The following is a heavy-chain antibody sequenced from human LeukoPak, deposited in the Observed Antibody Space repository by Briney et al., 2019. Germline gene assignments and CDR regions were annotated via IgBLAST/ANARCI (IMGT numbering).Heavy chain of an antibody. CDR3: ARVDFSKVPYYMDV. CDR1: GFTFSSYS. J-gene: IGHJ6*03. CDR2: ISSSSSYI. D-gene: IGHD3/OR15-3a*01. Sequence: GGSLRLSCAASGFTFSSYSMNWVRQAPGKGLEWVSSISSSSSYIYYADSVKGRFTISRDNAKNSLYLQMNSLRAEDTAVYYCARVDFSKVPYYMDVWGKGTTVTVSS. V-gene: IGHV3-21*01.